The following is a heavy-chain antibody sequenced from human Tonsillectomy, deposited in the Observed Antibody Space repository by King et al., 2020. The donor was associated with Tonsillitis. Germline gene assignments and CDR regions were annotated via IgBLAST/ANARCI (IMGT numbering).Heavy chain of an antibody. V-gene: IGHV1-8*01. CDR2: MNPNSGST. D-gene: IGHD3-22*01. CDR1: GYTFTSYD. CDR3: ARKGDNYYDSSGYYFAFDY. J-gene: IGHJ4*02. Sequence: QLVQSGAEVKKPGASVKVPCKASGYTFTSYDINWVRQATGQGLEWMGWMNPNSGSTGYAQKFQGRVTMTRNTSISTAYMELSSLRSEDTAVYYCARKGDNYYDSSGYYFAFDYWGQGVLLTVSS.